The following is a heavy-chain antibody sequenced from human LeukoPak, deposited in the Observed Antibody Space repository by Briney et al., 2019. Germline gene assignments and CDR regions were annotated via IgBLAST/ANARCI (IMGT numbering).Heavy chain of an antibody. CDR1: GFTSSSYA. Sequence: QSGGSLRLSCAASGFTSSSYAMSWVRQAPGKGLEWVSAISGSGGSTYYADSVKGRFTISRDNSKNTLYLQMNSLRAEDTAVYYCANNVEMASFDYWGQGTLVTVSS. CDR3: ANNVEMASFDY. CDR2: ISGSGGST. D-gene: IGHD5-24*01. J-gene: IGHJ4*02. V-gene: IGHV3-23*01.